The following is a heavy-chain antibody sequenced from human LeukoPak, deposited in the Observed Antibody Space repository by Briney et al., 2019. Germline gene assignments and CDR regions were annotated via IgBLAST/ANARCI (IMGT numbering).Heavy chain of an antibody. CDR3: ARGDYGLNEFDY. Sequence: SQTLSLTCTVSGDSISSGDYSWSWIRQPPGKGLEWIGYIYYSGSTYYNPSLKSRVTISVDTSKNQFSLKLSSVTAADTAVYYCARGDYGLNEFDYWGQGTLVTVSS. D-gene: IGHD4-17*01. J-gene: IGHJ4*02. CDR2: IYYSGST. V-gene: IGHV4-30-4*08. CDR1: GDSISSGDYS.